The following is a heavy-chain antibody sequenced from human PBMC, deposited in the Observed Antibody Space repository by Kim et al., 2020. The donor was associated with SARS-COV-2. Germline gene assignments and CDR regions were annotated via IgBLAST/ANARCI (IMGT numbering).Heavy chain of an antibody. CDR2: VIPIFGTA. J-gene: IGHJ1*01. V-gene: IGHV1-69*13. Sequence: SVKVSCKASGGTFSSYAISWVRQAPGQGLEWMGGVIPIFGTAKYAQQFQGRVTITADESTSTAYMELSSLSSEDTAVYYCARGGAYYYDSSGYFQHWGQ. CDR3: ARGGAYYYDSSGYFQH. CDR1: GGTFSSYA. D-gene: IGHD3-22*01.